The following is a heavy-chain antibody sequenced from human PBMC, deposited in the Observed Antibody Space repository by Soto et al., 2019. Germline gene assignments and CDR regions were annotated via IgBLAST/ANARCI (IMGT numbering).Heavy chain of an antibody. CDR1: GFTFSSYA. V-gene: IGHV3-23*01. J-gene: IGHJ5*02. D-gene: IGHD3-10*01. CDR2: ISGSGGST. Sequence: HPGGSLRLSCAASGFTFSSYAMSWVRQAPGKGLEWVSAISGSGGSTYYADSVKGRFTISRDNSKNTLYLQMNSLRAEDTAVYYCAKDPRDYGSGSYNWFDPWGQGTLVTVSS. CDR3: AKDPRDYGSGSYNWFDP.